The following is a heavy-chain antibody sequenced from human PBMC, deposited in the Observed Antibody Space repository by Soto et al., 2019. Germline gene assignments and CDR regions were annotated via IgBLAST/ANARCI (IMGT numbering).Heavy chain of an antibody. Sequence: EVQLVESGGGLVQPGGSLRLSCAASGFTFSTQWMSWVRQAPGKGLEWVGNIKEDGSEKNYVDSVKGRFIISRDNAKNSLYLQMNSLRAEDTAVYYCAKGARESWGQGTLVTVSS. J-gene: IGHJ5*02. V-gene: IGHV3-7*04. CDR3: AKGARES. CDR1: GFTFSTQW. CDR2: IKEDGSEK. D-gene: IGHD3-10*01.